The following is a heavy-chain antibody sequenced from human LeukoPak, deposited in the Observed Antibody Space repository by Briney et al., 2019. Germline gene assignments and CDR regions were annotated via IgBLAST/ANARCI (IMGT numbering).Heavy chain of an antibody. CDR2: IHYSGST. CDR1: GGSISSYY. Sequence: SETLSLTCTVSGGSISSYYWSWIRQPPGKGLEWIGYIHYSGSTNYNPSLKSRVTMSVDTSKNQFSLKLSSVTAADTAVYYCARAYSGYGLYYYYYMDVWGKGTTVTISS. CDR3: ARAYSGYGLYYYYYMDV. V-gene: IGHV4-59*01. D-gene: IGHD5-12*01. J-gene: IGHJ6*03.